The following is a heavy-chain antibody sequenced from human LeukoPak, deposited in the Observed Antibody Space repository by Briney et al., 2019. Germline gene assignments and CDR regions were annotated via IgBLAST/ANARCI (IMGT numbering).Heavy chain of an antibody. CDR1: GFTFSNYA. J-gene: IGHJ4*02. D-gene: IGHD3-10*02. Sequence: GGSLRLSCVVSGFTFSNYAMSWVRQAPGQGLDWVSGISDSGVTAYYADSVRGRFTISRDSGRKSVYLQMNSLTTDDTAFYFCAKELDTMFFDYWGQGALVTVSS. CDR2: ISDSGVTA. V-gene: IGHV3-23*01. CDR3: AKELDTMFFDY.